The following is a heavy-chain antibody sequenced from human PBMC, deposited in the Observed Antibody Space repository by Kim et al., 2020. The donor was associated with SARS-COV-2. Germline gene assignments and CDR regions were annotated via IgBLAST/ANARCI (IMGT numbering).Heavy chain of an antibody. D-gene: IGHD2-15*01. Sequence: SVKVSCKASGGTFSSYAISWVRQAPGQGLEWMGGIIPIFGTANYAQKFQGRVTITADESTSTAYMELSSLRSEDTAVYYCARGYCSGGSCFDYYYGMDVWGQGTTVTVSS. V-gene: IGHV1-69*13. CDR1: GGTFSSYA. J-gene: IGHJ6*02. CDR3: ARGYCSGGSCFDYYYGMDV. CDR2: IIPIFGTA.